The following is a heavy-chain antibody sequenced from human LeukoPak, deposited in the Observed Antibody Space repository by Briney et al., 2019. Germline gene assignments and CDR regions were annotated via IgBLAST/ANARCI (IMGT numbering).Heavy chain of an antibody. CDR2: MNPNSGNT. CDR3: ARVGEYSTHLRYYYYYMDV. Sequence: ASVKVSCKASGYTFTSYDINWVRQATGQGLEWMGWMNPNSGNTGYAQKFQGRVTITRNTSISTAYMELSSLRSEDTAVYYCARVGEYSTHLRYYYYYMDVWGKGTTVTVSS. V-gene: IGHV1-8*03. J-gene: IGHJ6*03. CDR1: GYTFTSYD. D-gene: IGHD6-6*01.